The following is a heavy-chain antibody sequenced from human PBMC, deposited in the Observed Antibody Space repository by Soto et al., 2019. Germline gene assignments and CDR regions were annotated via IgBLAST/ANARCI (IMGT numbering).Heavy chain of an antibody. J-gene: IGHJ6*02. CDR3: AKWGFGPAAYYYYYCMDV. Sequence: EVQLVETGGGLIQPGGSLRLSCAASGFTFSSYAMSWVRQAPGKGLEWVSAISGSGGSTYYADSVKGRFTISRDNSKNPLYLQMDSLRAEDMAVYYCAKWGFGPAAYYYYYCMDVWGQGTTVTVSS. CDR1: GFTFSSYA. V-gene: IGHV3-23*04. D-gene: IGHD2-2*01. CDR2: ISGSGGST.